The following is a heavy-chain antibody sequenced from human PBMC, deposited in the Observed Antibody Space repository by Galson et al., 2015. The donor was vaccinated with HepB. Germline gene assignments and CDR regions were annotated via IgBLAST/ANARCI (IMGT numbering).Heavy chain of an antibody. V-gene: IGHV3-15*01. CDR3: ANKIGFGEFQDRFYGMDV. CDR2: IKSKIDGGTT. Sequence: SLRLSCAASGFSFSNVHMSWVRQAPGKGLEWVGRIKSKIDGGTTDYAAPVKGRFIISRDDSKNTLYLQMNSLRAEDTAVYYCANKIGFGEFQDRFYGMDVWGQGTTVNVSS. D-gene: IGHD3-10*01. J-gene: IGHJ6*02. CDR1: GFSFSNVH.